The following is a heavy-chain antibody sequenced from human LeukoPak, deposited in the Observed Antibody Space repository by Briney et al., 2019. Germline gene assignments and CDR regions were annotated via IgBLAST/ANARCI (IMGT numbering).Heavy chain of an antibody. V-gene: IGHV3-30*02. CDR3: AKDRLRATLTSFDY. CDR2: IRYDGSNK. CDR1: GFTFSSYG. D-gene: IGHD4-17*01. Sequence: GGSLRLSCAASGFTFSSYGMHWVRQAPGKGLEWVAFIRYDGSNKYYADSVKGRFTISIDNSKNTLYLQMNSLRAEDTAVYYCAKDRLRATLTSFDYWGQGTLVTVSS. J-gene: IGHJ4*02.